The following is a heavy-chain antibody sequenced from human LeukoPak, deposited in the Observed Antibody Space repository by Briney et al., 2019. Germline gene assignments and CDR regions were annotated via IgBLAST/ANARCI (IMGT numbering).Heavy chain of an antibody. CDR2: ISAYNGNT. D-gene: IGHD3-10*01. V-gene: IGHV1-18*01. CDR3: ARDSFDRITMVRGVIITFYYMDV. Sequence: ASVKVSCKASGYTFTSYGISWVRQAPGQGLEWMGWISAYNGNTNYAQKLQGRVTMTTDTSTSTAYMELRSLRSDDTAVYYCARDSFDRITMVRGVIITFYYMDVWGKGTTVTISS. J-gene: IGHJ6*03. CDR1: GYTFTSYG.